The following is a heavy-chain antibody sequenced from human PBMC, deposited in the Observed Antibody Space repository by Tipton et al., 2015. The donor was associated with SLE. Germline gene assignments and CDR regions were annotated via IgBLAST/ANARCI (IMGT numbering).Heavy chain of an antibody. V-gene: IGHV4-38-2*02. CDR1: GYSISSGYY. CDR3: ARTLGAIAHTVYDAFDI. J-gene: IGHJ3*02. CDR2: IYDSGST. D-gene: IGHD1-26*01. Sequence: TLSLTCTVSGYSISSGYYWGWIRQPPGKGLEWLGSIYDSGSTYYNPSLKSRVTMLVDMSKNQCSLRLTSVTAADTAVYYCARTLGAIAHTVYDAFDIWGQGKMVTVSS.